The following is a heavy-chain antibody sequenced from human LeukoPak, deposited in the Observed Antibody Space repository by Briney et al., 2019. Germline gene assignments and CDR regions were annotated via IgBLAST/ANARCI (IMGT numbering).Heavy chain of an antibody. Sequence: QPGRSLRLSCAASGFTFSSYAMHWVRQAPGKGLEWVGFIRSKAYGGTTEYAASVKGRFTISRDDSKSIAYLQMNSLKTEDTAVYYCTRDSWAAAGNWGQGTLVTISS. CDR3: TRDSWAAAGN. CDR2: IRSKAYGGTT. CDR1: GFTFSSYA. D-gene: IGHD6-13*01. V-gene: IGHV3-49*04. J-gene: IGHJ4*02.